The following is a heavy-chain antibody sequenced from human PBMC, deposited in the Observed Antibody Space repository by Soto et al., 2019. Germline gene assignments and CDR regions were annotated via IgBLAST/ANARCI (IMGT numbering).Heavy chain of an antibody. J-gene: IGHJ6*03. V-gene: IGHV3-23*01. CDR3: AKAGNYDFWSGYYVGDKYYYMDV. CDR1: GFTFSSYA. D-gene: IGHD3-3*01. Sequence: GGSLRLSCAASGFTFSSYAMSWVRQAPGKGLEWVSAISGSGGSTYYADSVKGRFTISRDNSKNTLYLQMNSLRAEDTAVYYCAKAGNYDFWSGYYVGDKYYYMDVWGKGTTVTV. CDR2: ISGSGGST.